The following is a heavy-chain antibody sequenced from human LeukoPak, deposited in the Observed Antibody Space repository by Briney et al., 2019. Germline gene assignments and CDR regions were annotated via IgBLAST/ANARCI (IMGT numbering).Heavy chain of an antibody. V-gene: IGHV3-33*01. CDR1: GFTFSSYG. J-gene: IGHJ2*01. D-gene: IGHD5-18*01. CDR3: ARDAVDTAMATGWYFDL. Sequence: GGSLRLSCAASGFTFSSYGMHWVRQAPGKGLEWVAVIWYDGSNKYYADSVKGRFTISRDNSKNTLYLQMNSLRAEDTAVYYCARDAVDTAMATGWYFDLWGRGTLVTVSS. CDR2: IWYDGSNK.